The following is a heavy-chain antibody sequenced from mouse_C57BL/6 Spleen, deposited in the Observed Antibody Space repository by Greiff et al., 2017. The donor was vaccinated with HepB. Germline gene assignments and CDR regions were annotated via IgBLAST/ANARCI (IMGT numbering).Heavy chain of an antibody. CDR1: GYTFTSYW. V-gene: IGHV1-74*01. Sequence: QVQLKQPGAELVKPGASVKLSCKASGYTFTSYWMHWVKQRPGQGLEWIGGIHPSDSDTNYNQKFKGKATLTVDKSSSTAYMQRSSLTSEDSAVYYCASSPFAYEGQGTGATVTA. J-gene: IGHJ3*01. CDR3: ASSPFAY. D-gene: IGHD1-1*01. CDR2: IHPSDSDT.